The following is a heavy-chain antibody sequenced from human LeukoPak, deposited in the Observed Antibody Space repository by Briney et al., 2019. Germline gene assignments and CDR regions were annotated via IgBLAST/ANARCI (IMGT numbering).Heavy chain of an antibody. CDR3: ARDYGQGFKISSGGWFDP. D-gene: IGHD4-23*01. Sequence: SVKVSCKASGGTFSSYAISWVRQAPGQGLEWMGGIIPIFGTANYAQKFQGRVTITTDESTSTAYMELSSLRSEDTAVYYCARDYGQGFKISSGGWFDPWGQGTLVTVSS. V-gene: IGHV1-69*05. CDR2: IIPIFGTA. CDR1: GGTFSSYA. J-gene: IGHJ5*02.